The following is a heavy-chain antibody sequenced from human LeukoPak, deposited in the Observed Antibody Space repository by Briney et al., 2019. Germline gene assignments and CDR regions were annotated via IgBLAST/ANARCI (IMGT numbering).Heavy chain of an antibody. V-gene: IGHV3-64*01. D-gene: IGHD6-19*01. Sequence: GGSLRLSCAASGFTFSSYAMHWVRQAPGKGLEYVSAISSNGGRTYYANSVKGRFTISRDNSKSALYLQMGSLRAEDMAVYYCAVGNGYSSGWLDYWGQGTLVTVSS. CDR3: AVGNGYSSGWLDY. J-gene: IGHJ4*02. CDR1: GFTFSSYA. CDR2: ISSNGGRT.